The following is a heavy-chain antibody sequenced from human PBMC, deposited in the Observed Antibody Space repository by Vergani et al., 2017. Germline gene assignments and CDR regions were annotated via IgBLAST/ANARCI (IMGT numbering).Heavy chain of an antibody. CDR1: GFTFDDYA. J-gene: IGHJ4*02. CDR2: ISWNSGSI. Sequence: EVQLVESGGGLVQPGGSLRLSCAASGFTFDDYAMHWVRQAPGKGLEWVSGISWNSGSIGYADSVKGRFTISRDNAKNSLYLQMNSLRAEDTALYYCAKDDGYNYGYFDYWGQGTLVTVSS. D-gene: IGHD5-24*01. V-gene: IGHV3-9*01. CDR3: AKDDGYNYGYFDY.